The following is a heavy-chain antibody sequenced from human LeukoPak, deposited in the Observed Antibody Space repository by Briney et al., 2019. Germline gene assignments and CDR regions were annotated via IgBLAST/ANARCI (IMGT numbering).Heavy chain of an antibody. CDR2: INLNSGGT. V-gene: IGHV1-2*02. CDR1: GYTFTGYY. CDR3: ATAHQLLFTWFDP. D-gene: IGHD2-2*01. J-gene: IGHJ5*02. Sequence: ASVKVSCKASGYTFTGYYMHWVRQAPGQGLEGMGWINLNSGGTNYAQKFQGGVTMTRDTSISTAYMELSRLRSDDTAVYYCATAHQLLFTWFDPWGQGTLVTVSS.